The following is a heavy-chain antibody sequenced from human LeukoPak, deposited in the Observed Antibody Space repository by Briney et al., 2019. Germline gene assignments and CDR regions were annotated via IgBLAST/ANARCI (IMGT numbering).Heavy chain of an antibody. V-gene: IGHV3-23*01. D-gene: IGHD6-6*01. J-gene: IGHJ4*02. CDR1: GFTFSSYA. Sequence: GGSLRLSCAASGFTFSSYAMSWVRQAPGKRLEWVSSLSGSGGSTYYAHSVRGRFTISRDNSKNTLYLQMNSLRAEDTAVYYCAKEPGLYSNSPAECWGQGTLVTVSS. CDR3: AKEPGLYSNSPAEC. CDR2: LSGSGGST.